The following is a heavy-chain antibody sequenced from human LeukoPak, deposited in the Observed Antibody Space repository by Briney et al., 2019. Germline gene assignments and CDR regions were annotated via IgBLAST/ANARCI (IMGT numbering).Heavy chain of an antibody. Sequence: GGSLRLSCAASGFTFSSYAMHGVRQAPGKGLEWVAVISYDGSNKYYADSVKGRFTISRDNSKNTLYLQMNSLRAEDTAVYYCARPVNSGSYYFDYWGQGTLVTVSS. V-gene: IGHV3-30-3*01. D-gene: IGHD1-26*01. CDR2: ISYDGSNK. CDR1: GFTFSSYA. J-gene: IGHJ4*02. CDR3: ARPVNSGSYYFDY.